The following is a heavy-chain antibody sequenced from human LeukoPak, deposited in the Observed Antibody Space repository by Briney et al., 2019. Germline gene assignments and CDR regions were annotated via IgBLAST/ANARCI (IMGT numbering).Heavy chain of an antibody. CDR3: ASGGIVGTTDLDY. J-gene: IGHJ4*02. D-gene: IGHD1-26*01. CDR1: GGTFSSYA. CDR2: IIPILGVA. V-gene: IGHV1-69*04. Sequence: GASVKVSCKASGGTFSSYAISWVRQAPGQGLEWMGRIIPILGVANYAQKFQGRVTITADKSTTTAYLELSSLRSEDTAVYYCASGGIVGTTDLDYWGQGTLVTVSS.